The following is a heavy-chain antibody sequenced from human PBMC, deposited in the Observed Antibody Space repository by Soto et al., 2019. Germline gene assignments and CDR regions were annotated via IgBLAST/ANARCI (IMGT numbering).Heavy chain of an antibody. CDR1: GASISSGGYS. V-gene: IGHV4-30-2*01. CDR3: ARVPGP. CDR2: IYHSGST. J-gene: IGHJ5*02. Sequence: SETLSLTCAVSGASISSGGYSWSRIRQPPGKGLEWIGYIYHSGSTYYSPSLKSRVTISVDRSKNQFSLKLSSVTAADTAVYYCARVPGPWGQGTLVTVS.